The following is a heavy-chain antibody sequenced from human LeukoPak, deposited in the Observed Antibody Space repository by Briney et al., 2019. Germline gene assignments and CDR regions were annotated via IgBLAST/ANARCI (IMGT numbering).Heavy chain of an antibody. J-gene: IGHJ4*02. Sequence: PGGSLRLSCAASGFTFSSYSMNWVRQAPGKGLEWVSSISSSSSYIYYADSVKGRFTISRDNAKNSLYLQMNSLRAEDTAVYYCARDEGYYDSSGYNRDYWGQGTLVTVSS. CDR1: GFTFSSYS. CDR3: ARDEGYYDSSGYNRDY. CDR2: ISSSSSYI. V-gene: IGHV3-21*01. D-gene: IGHD3-22*01.